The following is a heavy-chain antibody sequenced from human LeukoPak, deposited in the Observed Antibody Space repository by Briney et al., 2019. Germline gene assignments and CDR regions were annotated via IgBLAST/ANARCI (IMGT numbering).Heavy chain of an antibody. CDR1: GGSISSSSYY. D-gene: IGHD3-3*01. CDR3: ARQGRDGHDFWSGYDAFDI. V-gene: IGHV4-39*01. Sequence: SETLSLTCTVSGGSISSSSYYWGWIRQPPGKGLEWIGSIYYSGSTYYNPSLKSRVTISVDTSKNQFSLKLSSVTAADTAVYYCARQGRDGHDFWSGYDAFDIWGQGTMVTVSS. J-gene: IGHJ3*02. CDR2: IYYSGST.